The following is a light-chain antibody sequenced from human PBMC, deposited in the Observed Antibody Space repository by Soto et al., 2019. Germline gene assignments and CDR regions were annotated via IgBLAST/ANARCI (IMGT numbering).Light chain of an antibody. J-gene: IGKJ4*01. Sequence: EIVLTQSPGTLSLSPGERVTLSCRASQSVSSNYLAWYQQIPGQAPRLLIYAASSRATGTPDRFSGSGSGTDFTLTISRLEPEDSVVYYCQQYGSSRLTFGGGTRVEIK. CDR1: QSVSSNY. V-gene: IGKV3-20*01. CDR2: AAS. CDR3: QQYGSSRLT.